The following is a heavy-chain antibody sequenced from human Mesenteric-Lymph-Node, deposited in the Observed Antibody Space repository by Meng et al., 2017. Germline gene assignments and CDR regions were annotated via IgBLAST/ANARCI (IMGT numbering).Heavy chain of an antibody. CDR2: INTDGSIT. Sequence: EVPVGEAGGGFVQPGGSLRLSCAASGFTFSSYWMHWVRQAPGKGLVWVSRINTDGSITTYADSVKGRFTISRDNAKNTLYMQMNSLRAEDTAVYYCARDWGSMGYWGQGTLVTVSS. J-gene: IGHJ4*02. CDR1: GFTFSSYW. CDR3: ARDWGSMGY. D-gene: IGHD2/OR15-2a*01. V-gene: IGHV3-74*03.